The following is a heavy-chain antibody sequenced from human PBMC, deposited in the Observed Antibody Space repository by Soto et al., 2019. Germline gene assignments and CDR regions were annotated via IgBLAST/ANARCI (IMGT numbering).Heavy chain of an antibody. CDR3: AKRTVGWYFDL. V-gene: IGHV3-23*01. Sequence: EVQLLESGGGLVQPGGSLRLSCAASGFTFSSYAMNWVRQAPGKGLEWVSVISGSGGSTYYADAVKGLFTSSRDNSKNTLYLQMNSLRAEDTAVYYCAKRTVGWYFDLWGRGTLVTVAS. CDR2: ISGSGGST. J-gene: IGHJ2*01. D-gene: IGHD4-17*01. CDR1: GFTFSSYA.